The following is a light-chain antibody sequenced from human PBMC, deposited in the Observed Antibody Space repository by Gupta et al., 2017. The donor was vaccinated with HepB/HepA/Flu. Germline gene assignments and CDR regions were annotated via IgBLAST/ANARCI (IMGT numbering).Light chain of an antibody. CDR1: SSDVGGYNY. V-gene: IGLV2-11*01. CDR2: DVS. Sequence: QSALTQPRSVSGSPGQSVTNSCTGTSSDVGGYNYVSWYQQHPGKAPKLMIYDVSKRPSGVPDRFSGSKSGNTASLTISGLQAEDEADYYCCSYAGSHYVFGTGTKVTVL. CDR3: CSYAGSHYV. J-gene: IGLJ1*01.